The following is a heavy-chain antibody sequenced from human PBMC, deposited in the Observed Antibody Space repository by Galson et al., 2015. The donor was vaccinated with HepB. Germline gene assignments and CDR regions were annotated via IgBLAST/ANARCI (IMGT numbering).Heavy chain of an antibody. CDR1: GGSFSGYF. J-gene: IGHJ4*02. CDR2: TTHYGRT. Sequence: SETLSLTCAVYGGSFSGYFWSWIRQSPWEGLEWIGETTHYGRTNYNPSLKSRVTISVDTSKNQISLNLRSATAADTAVYYCARVVDIKFQLLSVPYYFDYWGQGTLVTVSS. D-gene: IGHD2-2*01. V-gene: IGHV4-34*01. CDR3: ARVVDIKFQLLSVPYYFDY.